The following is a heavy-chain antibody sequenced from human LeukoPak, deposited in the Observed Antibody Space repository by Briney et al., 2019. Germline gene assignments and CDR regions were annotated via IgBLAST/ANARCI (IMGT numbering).Heavy chain of an antibody. Sequence: LRASVKVSCKVSGYTLTELSMHWVRQAPGKGLEWMGGFDPEDGETIYAQKFQGRVTMTEDTSTDTAYMELSSLRSEDTAVYYCATLRDFGGVIVSESRNDYWGQGTLVTVSS. J-gene: IGHJ4*02. V-gene: IGHV1-24*01. CDR2: FDPEDGET. CDR3: ATLRDFGGVIVSESRNDY. CDR1: GYTLTELS. D-gene: IGHD3-16*02.